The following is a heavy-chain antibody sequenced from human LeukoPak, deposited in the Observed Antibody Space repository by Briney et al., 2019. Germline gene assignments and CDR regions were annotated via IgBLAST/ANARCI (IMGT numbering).Heavy chain of an antibody. D-gene: IGHD5-18*01. V-gene: IGHV3-64*01. CDR2: ISSNGGGT. J-gene: IGHJ4*02. CDR1: GFTFSSFA. CDR3: ARITEGYSYGGYFDY. Sequence: GGSLRLSCAASGFTFSSFAMSWVRQAPGKGLEYVSAISSNGGGTYYANSVKGRFTISRDNSKNTLYLQVGSLRVEDMGVYYCARITEGYSYGGYFDYWGQGTLATVSS.